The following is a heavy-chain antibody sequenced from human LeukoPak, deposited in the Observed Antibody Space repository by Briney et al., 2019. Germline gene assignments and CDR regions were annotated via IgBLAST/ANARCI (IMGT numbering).Heavy chain of an antibody. Sequence: PGGSLRLSCAASGFTFSSYAMSWVRQAPGKGLESVSAISGSGGSTYYADSVKGRFTISRDNSKNTLYLQMNSLRAEDTAVYYCAKGSSGTAMVAYYFDYWGQGTLVTVSS. CDR1: GFTFSSYA. D-gene: IGHD5-18*01. CDR3: AKGSSGTAMVAYYFDY. V-gene: IGHV3-23*01. J-gene: IGHJ4*02. CDR2: ISGSGGST.